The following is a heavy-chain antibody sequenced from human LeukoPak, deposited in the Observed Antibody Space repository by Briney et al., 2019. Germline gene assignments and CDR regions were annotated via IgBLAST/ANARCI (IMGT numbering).Heavy chain of an antibody. CDR3: ARHGYDFWSVYFDY. D-gene: IGHD3-3*01. CDR1: GGSISSSSYY. Sequence: SETLSLTCTVSGGSISSSSYYWGWIRQPPGKGLEWIGSIYYSGSTYYNPSLKSRVTISVDTSKNQFSLKLSSATAADTAVYYCARHGYDFWSVYFDYWGQGTLVTVSS. V-gene: IGHV4-39*01. J-gene: IGHJ4*02. CDR2: IYYSGST.